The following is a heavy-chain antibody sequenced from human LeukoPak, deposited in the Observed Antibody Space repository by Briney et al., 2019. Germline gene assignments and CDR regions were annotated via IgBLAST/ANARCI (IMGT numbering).Heavy chain of an antibody. V-gene: IGHV3-48*03. J-gene: IGHJ4*02. Sequence: PGGSLRLSCAASGFTFSSYDMNWVRQAPGKGLELISHISSSGSNIYYADSVKGRFTISRDNAKNSLYLQLNSLRAEDTAVYYCARGDSSGWSYFYFWGQGTLVTVSS. CDR1: GFTFSSYD. CDR2: ISSSGSNI. D-gene: IGHD6-19*01. CDR3: ARGDSSGWSYFYF.